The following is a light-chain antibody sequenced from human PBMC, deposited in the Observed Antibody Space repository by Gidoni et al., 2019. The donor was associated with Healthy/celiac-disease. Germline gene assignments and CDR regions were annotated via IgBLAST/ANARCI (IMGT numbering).Light chain of an antibody. CDR3: MQGTHWPPIT. V-gene: IGKV2-30*01. Sequence: DGVMTQSPLSLPVTLGQPASISCRSSKRIVYNAGNTYLNWFQRRPGQSPRRLIHKVSNRDSGVPDRFSGSGSGTDFTLKISRVEAEDVVVYYCMQGTHWPPITFGQGTRLEIE. J-gene: IGKJ5*01. CDR1: KRIVYNAGNTY. CDR2: KVS.